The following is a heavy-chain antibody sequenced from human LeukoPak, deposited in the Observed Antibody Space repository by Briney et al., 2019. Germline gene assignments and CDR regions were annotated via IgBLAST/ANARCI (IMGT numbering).Heavy chain of an antibody. CDR1: GFTVSNYY. CDR3: ARDVY. J-gene: IGHJ4*02. Sequence: PGGSLRLSCAASGFTVSNYYMSWVRQAPGKGLEWVANINQDGSEKYYVDSVKGRFTISRDHAKNSLFLQMNSLRAEDTAVYYCARDVYWGQGTLVTVSS. V-gene: IGHV3-7*01. CDR2: INQDGSEK.